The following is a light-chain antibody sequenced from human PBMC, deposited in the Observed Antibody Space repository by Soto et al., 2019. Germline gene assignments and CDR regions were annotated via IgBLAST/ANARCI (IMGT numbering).Light chain of an antibody. CDR3: QQSYSTPPEWT. Sequence: DIQMTQSPSSLSASVGDRVTITCRASQSISSYLNWYQQKPGKAPKLLIYAASSLQSGVPSRFSGSGPGTDFTLTISSLQPEDFATYYCQQSYSTPPEWTFGQGTKVEIK. J-gene: IGKJ1*01. CDR1: QSISSY. V-gene: IGKV1-39*01. CDR2: AAS.